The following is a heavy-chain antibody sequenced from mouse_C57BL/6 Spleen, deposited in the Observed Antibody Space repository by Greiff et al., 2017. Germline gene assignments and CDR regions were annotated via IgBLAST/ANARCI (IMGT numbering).Heavy chain of an antibody. CDR3: ASGTVVLDY. J-gene: IGHJ2*01. D-gene: IGHD1-1*01. CDR2: INPSTGGT. Sequence: EVQLQQSGPELVKPGASVKISCKASGYSFTGYYMNWVKQSPEKSLEWIGEINPSTGGTTYNQKFKAKATLTVDKSSSTAYMQLKSLTSEDSAVYYCASGTVVLDYWGQGTTLTVSS. CDR1: GYSFTGYY. V-gene: IGHV1-42*01.